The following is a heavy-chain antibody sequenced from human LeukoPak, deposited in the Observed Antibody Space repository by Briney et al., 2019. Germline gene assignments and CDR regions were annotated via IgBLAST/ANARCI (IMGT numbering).Heavy chain of an antibody. CDR1: GGSFSGYY. J-gene: IGHJ4*02. Sequence: SETLSLTCAVYGGSFSGYYWSWIRQPPGKGLEWIGEINHSGSTNYNPSLKSRVTISVDTSKNQFSLKLSSVTAADTAVYYRASAVALRYFDWLSPFDYWGQGTLVTVSS. V-gene: IGHV4-34*01. CDR3: ASAVALRYFDWLSPFDY. D-gene: IGHD3-9*01. CDR2: INHSGST.